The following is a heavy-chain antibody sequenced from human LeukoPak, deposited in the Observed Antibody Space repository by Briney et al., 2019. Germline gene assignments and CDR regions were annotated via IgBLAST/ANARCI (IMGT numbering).Heavy chain of an antibody. CDR1: GFTFSSYC. Sequence: GGSLRLSCAASGFTFSSYCMCWVRLAPRKGVEWVSNIKQDGSEKYYVDSVKGRCTTSRDNAKNSLYLQMNSLRAEDTAVYYCARSPNCSGGSCYIFGYFDYWGQGTLVTVSS. J-gene: IGHJ4*02. D-gene: IGHD2-15*01. CDR2: IKQDGSEK. V-gene: IGHV3-7*03. CDR3: ARSPNCSGGSCYIFGYFDY.